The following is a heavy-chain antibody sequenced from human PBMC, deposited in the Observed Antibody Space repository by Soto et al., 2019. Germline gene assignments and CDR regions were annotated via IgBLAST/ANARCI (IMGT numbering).Heavy chain of an antibody. Sequence: QVQLQQRGAGLLKPSETLSLTCAVYGGSFSGYYWSWIRQPPGKGLEWIGEINHSGSTNYNPSLKSRVTISVDTSKNQFSLKVSSVTAADTAVYYCACDYGDTEGAFDIWGQGTMVTVSS. D-gene: IGHD4-17*01. CDR1: GGSFSGYY. J-gene: IGHJ3*02. CDR3: ACDYGDTEGAFDI. V-gene: IGHV4-34*01. CDR2: INHSGST.